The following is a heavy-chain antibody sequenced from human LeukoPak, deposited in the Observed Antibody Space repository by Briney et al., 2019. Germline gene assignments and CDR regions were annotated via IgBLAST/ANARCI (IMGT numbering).Heavy chain of an antibody. CDR3: ATDPYSGSYGGWYFDP. D-gene: IGHD1-26*01. Sequence: EASVKVSCKVSGYTLTELSMHWVRQAPGKGLEWMGGFDPEDGETIYAQKFQGRVTMTVDTSTDTAYMELSSLRSEDTAVYYCATDPYSGSYGGWYFDPWGRGTLVTVSS. CDR2: FDPEDGET. J-gene: IGHJ2*01. CDR1: GYTLTELS. V-gene: IGHV1-24*01.